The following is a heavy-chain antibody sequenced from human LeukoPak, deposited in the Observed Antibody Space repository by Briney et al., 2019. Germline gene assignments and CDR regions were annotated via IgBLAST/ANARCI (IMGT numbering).Heavy chain of an antibody. CDR1: GFTFATYG. CDR3: ARDYGLKYFDY. CDR2: IWYDGSKK. D-gene: IGHD4-17*01. J-gene: IGHJ4*02. V-gene: IGHV3-33*01. Sequence: PGGSLRLSCEASGFTFATYGFHWVRQAPGKGLEWVAVIWYDGSKKYYADSLKGRLAISRDDSKSTLYLQMNSLRAEDTAVYYCARDYGLKYFDYWGQGTLVTVSS.